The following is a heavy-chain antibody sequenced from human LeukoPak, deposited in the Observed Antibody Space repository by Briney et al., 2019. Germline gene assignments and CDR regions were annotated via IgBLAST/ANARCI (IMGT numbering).Heavy chain of an antibody. V-gene: IGHV5-51*01. Sequence: GESLKISCKCSGYSFTSYWIGWVRQMPAKGLEGMGIIYPVDSDTRYSPSFQGQFTISADTSISHPSLQWSSLKASDTAMYYCARSHVLLWFGELENWFDRWGKGTLVTVSS. J-gene: IGHJ5*02. D-gene: IGHD3-10*01. CDR1: GYSFTSYW. CDR2: IYPVDSDT. CDR3: ARSHVLLWFGELENWFDR.